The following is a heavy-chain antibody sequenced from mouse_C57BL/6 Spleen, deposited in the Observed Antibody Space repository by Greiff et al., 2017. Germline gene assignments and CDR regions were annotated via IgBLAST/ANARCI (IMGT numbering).Heavy chain of an antibody. CDR2: INPGSGGT. CDR3: ARRGLHHYYAMDY. V-gene: IGHV1-54*01. CDR1: GYAFTNYL. J-gene: IGHJ4*01. D-gene: IGHD2-13*01. Sequence: QVQLKESGAELVRPGTSVKVSCKASGYAFTNYLIEWVKQRPGQGLEWIGVINPGSGGTNYNEKFKGKATLTADKSSSTAYMQLSSLTSEDSAVYFCARRGLHHYYAMDYWGQGTSVTVSS.